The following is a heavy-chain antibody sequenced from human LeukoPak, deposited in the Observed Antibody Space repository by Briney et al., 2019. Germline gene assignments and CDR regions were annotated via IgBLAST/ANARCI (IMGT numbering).Heavy chain of an antibody. J-gene: IGHJ2*01. D-gene: IGHD3-3*01. Sequence: GGSLGLSCAASGFTFSSHAMSWVRQAPGKGLEWVSAINGSGSSTYYADSVKGRVSISRDNSKNTLYLQMNSLRVEDTALYYCARDFWDDFEYFDLWGRGTLVTVSS. CDR3: ARDFWDDFEYFDL. CDR1: GFTFSSHA. V-gene: IGHV3-23*01. CDR2: INGSGSST.